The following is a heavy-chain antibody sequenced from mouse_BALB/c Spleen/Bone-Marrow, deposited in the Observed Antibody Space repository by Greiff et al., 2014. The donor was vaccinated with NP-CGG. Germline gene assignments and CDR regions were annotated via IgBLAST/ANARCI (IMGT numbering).Heavy chain of an antibody. D-gene: IGHD2-4*01. V-gene: IGHV1-14*01. Sequence: VQLQQSGPELVKPGASVKMSCKASGYTFTSNIINWVKQKPGQGLEWIGYINPYNDVTKYNEKLKGKATLTSDMSSNTAYRELSSLTSEDSAVYYCAKAAYYDYDGRAMDYWGQGTSVIVSS. CDR1: GYTFTSNI. CDR3: AKAAYYDYDGRAMDY. CDR2: INPYNDVT. J-gene: IGHJ4*01.